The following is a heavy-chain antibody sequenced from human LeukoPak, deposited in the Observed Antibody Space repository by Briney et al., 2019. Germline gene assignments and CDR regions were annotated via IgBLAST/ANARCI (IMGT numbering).Heavy chain of an antibody. CDR2: ISACNGHT. V-gene: IGHV1-18*01. Sequence: ASVKVSCKASGNTFTNNGISWVRQAPGQGLEWMGWISACNGHTNYAQKFQGRVTMTTDTSTSTVYMELRSLRSDDTAVYYCARGLQENLAWLTAFSAFDIWGQGTMVTVSS. J-gene: IGHJ3*02. CDR3: ARGLQENLAWLTAFSAFDI. D-gene: IGHD6-19*01. CDR1: GNTFTNNG.